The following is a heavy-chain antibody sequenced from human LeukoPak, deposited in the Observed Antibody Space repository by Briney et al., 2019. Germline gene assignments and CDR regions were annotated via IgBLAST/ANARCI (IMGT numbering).Heavy chain of an antibody. D-gene: IGHD3-3*01. J-gene: IGHJ4*02. CDR2: IYYSGST. CDR1: GGSISSYY. Sequence: PSETLSLTCTVSGGSISSYYWSWIRQPPGKGLEWIGYIYYSGSTNYNPSLKSRVTISVDTSKNQFSLKLSSVTAADTAVYYCARSEITSSFGVVITLLDYWGQGTLVTVSS. V-gene: IGHV4-59*01. CDR3: ARSEITSSFGVVITLLDY.